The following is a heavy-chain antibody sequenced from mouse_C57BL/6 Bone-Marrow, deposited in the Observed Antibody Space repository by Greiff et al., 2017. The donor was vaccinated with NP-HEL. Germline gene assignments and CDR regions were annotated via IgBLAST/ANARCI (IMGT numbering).Heavy chain of an antibody. CDR3: ARPLPTDSEGYCYYDMDY. V-gene: IGHV1-9*01. Sequence: QVQLQQSGAELMKPGASVKLSCKATGYTFTGYWIEWVKQRPGHGLEWIGEILPGSGSTNYHEKFKGKATFTADTSSNTAYMQLSSLTTEDSAIYYGARPLPTDSEGYCYYDMDYGGQGTTVTGSS. CDR2: ILPGSGST. CDR1: GYTFTGYW. J-gene: IGHJ4*01. D-gene: IGHD3-2*02.